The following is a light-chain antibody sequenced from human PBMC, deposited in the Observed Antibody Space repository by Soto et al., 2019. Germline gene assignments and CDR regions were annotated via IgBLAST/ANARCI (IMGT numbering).Light chain of an antibody. CDR1: SSNIGKNY. CDR3: GTWDSSLSAFV. CDR2: ESN. Sequence: QSVLTQPPSVSAPPGQKVTISCSGASSNIGKNYVSWYQQLPGTAPKILIYESNKRHSGLPDRFSGSKSGTSATLGITGLQTGDEADYYCGTWDSSLSAFVFGTGTKLTVL. V-gene: IGLV1-51*02. J-gene: IGLJ1*01.